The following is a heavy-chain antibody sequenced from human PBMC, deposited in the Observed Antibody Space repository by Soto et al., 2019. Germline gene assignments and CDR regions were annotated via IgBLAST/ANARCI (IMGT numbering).Heavy chain of an antibody. D-gene: IGHD3-3*01. J-gene: IGHJ3*02. CDR3: AHITIFGVVMFDVFDI. V-gene: IGHV2-5*02. CDR2: IYWDDDK. CDR1: GFSLSTSGAG. Sequence: QITLKESGPTLVKPRQTLTLTCSFSGFSLSTSGAGVGWIRQPPGKALEWLALIYWDDDKRYTPSLKNRLTLTKDSSKNQVVLTIITMDPVDTATYYCAHITIFGVVMFDVFDIWGQGTMVTVSS.